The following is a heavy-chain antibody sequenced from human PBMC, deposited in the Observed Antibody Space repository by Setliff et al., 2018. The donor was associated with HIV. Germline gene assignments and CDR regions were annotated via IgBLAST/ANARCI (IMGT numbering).Heavy chain of an antibody. J-gene: IGHJ4*02. CDR3: AHCDSSSRRCLY. D-gene: IGHD2-2*01. Sequence: SGPTLVNPAQTLTLTCSFSGFTLITSDEGVAWIRQPPGKALEWLALVYWDDHKHYSPSLKSRLTITKDTSRHQVVLTMTNMDPVDTATYYCAHCDSSSRRCLYWGQGTLVTVSS. CDR2: VYWDDHK. V-gene: IGHV2-5*02. CDR1: GFTLITSDEG.